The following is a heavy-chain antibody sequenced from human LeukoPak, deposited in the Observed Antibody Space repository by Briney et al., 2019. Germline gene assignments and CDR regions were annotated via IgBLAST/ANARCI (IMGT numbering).Heavy chain of an antibody. V-gene: IGHV1-8*01. CDR1: GYTFTTYD. D-gene: IGHD3-9*01. J-gene: IGHJ4*02. Sequence: ASVKVSCKASGYTFTTYDINWVRQATGQGLEWMGWMNPNSGNTGYAQKFQGRVTMTRNTSISTAYMELSSLRSEDTAVYYCARGRRLTGYYDFDYWGQGTLVTVSS. CDR2: MNPNSGNT. CDR3: ARGRRLTGYYDFDY.